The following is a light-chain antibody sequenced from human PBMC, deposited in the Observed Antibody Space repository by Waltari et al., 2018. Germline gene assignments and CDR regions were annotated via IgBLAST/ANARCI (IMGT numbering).Light chain of an antibody. J-gene: IGLJ1*01. V-gene: IGLV2-11*01. Sequence: QSALTQPRSVSGSPGQSVTISCTGTSSDVGGYNYVSWYQQHPGKAPELMIYDVSKRPSGVPDRFSGSKSDNTASLTISGLQAEDEADYYCCSYAGSYTFYFFGTGTRVTVL. CDR3: CSYAGSYTFYF. CDR1: SSDVGGYNY. CDR2: DVS.